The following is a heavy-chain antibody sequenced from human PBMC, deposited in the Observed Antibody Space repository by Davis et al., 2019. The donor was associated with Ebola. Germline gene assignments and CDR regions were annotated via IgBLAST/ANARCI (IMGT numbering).Heavy chain of an antibody. CDR2: IYYSGNT. V-gene: IGHV4-39*01. CDR1: GGSIISSSGFY. D-gene: IGHD6-19*01. J-gene: IGHJ4*02. Sequence: PSETLSLTCTVSGGSIISSSGFYWGWIRQPPGKGMEWIGTIYYSGNTYYNPSLKSRVTISVDTSKNQFSLKLTSVTAADTAVYYCARRSRVTVAVDSWGQGTLVTVSS. CDR3: ARRSRVTVAVDS.